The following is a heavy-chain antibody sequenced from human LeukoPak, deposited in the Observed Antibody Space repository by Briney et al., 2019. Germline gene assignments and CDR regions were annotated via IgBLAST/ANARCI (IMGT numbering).Heavy chain of an antibody. Sequence: PGRSLRLSCTASGFTFGDYAMSWARQAPGEALEWVGFLRSKAYGGTTEYAASVKGRFTISRDDSKSIAYLQMNSLKTEDTAVYYCTRVRIIVVVAATPVWEYWGQGTLVTVSS. D-gene: IGHD2-15*01. CDR2: LRSKAYGGTT. CDR1: GFTFGDYA. CDR3: TRVRIIVVVAATPVWEY. V-gene: IGHV3-49*04. J-gene: IGHJ4*02.